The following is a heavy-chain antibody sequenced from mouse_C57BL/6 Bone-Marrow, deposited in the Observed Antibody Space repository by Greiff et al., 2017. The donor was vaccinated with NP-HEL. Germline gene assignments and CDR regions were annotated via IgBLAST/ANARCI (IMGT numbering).Heavy chain of an antibody. Sequence: QVHVKQSGAELMKPGASVKLSCKASGYTFTSYWMHWVKQRPGQGLEWIGEIDPSDSYTNYNQKFKGKSTLTVDKSSSTAYMQLSSLTSEDSAVYYCARPGDYFPDWFAYWGQGTLVTVSA. CDR2: IDPSDSYT. CDR3: ARPGDYFPDWFAY. CDR1: GYTFTSYW. V-gene: IGHV1-69*01. D-gene: IGHD1-1*01. J-gene: IGHJ3*01.